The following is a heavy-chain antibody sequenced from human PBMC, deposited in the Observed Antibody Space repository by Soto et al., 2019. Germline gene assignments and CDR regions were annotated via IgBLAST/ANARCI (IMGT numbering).Heavy chain of an antibody. CDR2: INHSGST. CDR3: ARIGPFDY. CDR1: GGSISSYY. V-gene: IGHV4-34*01. J-gene: IGHJ4*02. Sequence: ETLSLTCTVSGGSISSYYWSWIRQPPGKGLEWIGEINHSGSTNYNPSLKSRVTISVDTSKNQFSLKLSSVTAADTAVYYCARIGPFDYWGQGTLVTVSS.